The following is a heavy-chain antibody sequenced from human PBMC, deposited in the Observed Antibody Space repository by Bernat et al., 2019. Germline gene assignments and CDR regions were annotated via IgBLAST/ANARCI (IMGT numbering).Heavy chain of an antibody. V-gene: IGHV3-15*07. D-gene: IGHD3-22*01. CDR1: GFTFNNAW. CDR3: TTDLSYYYDSSGFF. Sequence: EVQLLESGGGLVKPGGSLRLSCVASGFTFNNAWMNWVRQAPGKGLEWVGRIKSKTDGGTTDYAAPVKGRFTISRDDSKNTLSLLMNSLKTEDTAVYYCTTDLSYYYDSSGFFWGQGTLVTVSS. J-gene: IGHJ4*02. CDR2: IKSKTDGGTT.